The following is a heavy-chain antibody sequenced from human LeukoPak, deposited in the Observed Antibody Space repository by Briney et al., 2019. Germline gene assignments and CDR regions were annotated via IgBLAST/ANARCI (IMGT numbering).Heavy chain of an antibody. CDR3: ARALSWTTEYYYYRDV. CDR2: MNPNSGNT. CDR1: GYTFTSYD. J-gene: IGHJ6*03. V-gene: IGHV1-8*02. Sequence: GASVKVSCKASGYTFTSYDMNWVRQGPGQGLEWMGWMNPNSGNTGYAQNFQGRVTMTMNTSITTAYMELSSLRSEDTAVYYCARALSWTTEYYYYRDVWGKGTTVTVSS. D-gene: IGHD3/OR15-3a*01.